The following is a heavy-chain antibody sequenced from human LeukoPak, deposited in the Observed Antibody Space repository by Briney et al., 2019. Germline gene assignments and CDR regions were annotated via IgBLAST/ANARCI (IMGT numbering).Heavy chain of an antibody. J-gene: IGHJ5*02. Sequence: ASETLSLTCAVYIDSFSNYHWNWIRQTPSKGLEWIGEVNEVGGTNISPSLRNRVILSVDTSKNQFFLKLISVTVADTAVYYCARGQGATVPQVGKNWFDPWGQGTRVTVSS. D-gene: IGHD1-26*01. CDR1: IDSFSNYH. V-gene: IGHV4-34*01. CDR3: ARGQGATVPQVGKNWFDP. CDR2: VNEVGGT.